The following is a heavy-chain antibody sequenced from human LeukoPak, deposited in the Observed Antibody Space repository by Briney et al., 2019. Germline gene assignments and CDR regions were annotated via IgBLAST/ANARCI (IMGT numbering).Heavy chain of an antibody. D-gene: IGHD6-19*01. J-gene: IGHJ3*02. V-gene: IGHV1-69*13. CDR1: GGTFSSYA. CDR3: ARGVEVIAVAGFDAFDI. Sequence: SVKVSCKASGGTFSSYAISWVRQAPGQGLEWMGGIIPIFGTANYAQKFQGRVTITADESTSTAYMELSSLRSEDTAVYYCARGVEVIAVAGFDAFDIWGQGTMVTVSS. CDR2: IIPIFGTA.